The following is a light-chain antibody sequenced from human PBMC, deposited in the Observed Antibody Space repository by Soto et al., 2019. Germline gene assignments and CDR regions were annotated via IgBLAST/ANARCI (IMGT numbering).Light chain of an antibody. V-gene: IGKV1-27*01. CDR3: XXYNSAPFT. CDR1: QGISNY. Sequence: DIQMTQSPSSLSASVGDRVTITCRASQGISNYLAWYQQKPGKVPKLLIYAASTLQSGVPSRFSGSGSGTXXXXXXXXLQPXDVAXXXXXXYNSAPFTFGPGTKVNIK. J-gene: IGKJ3*01. CDR2: AAS.